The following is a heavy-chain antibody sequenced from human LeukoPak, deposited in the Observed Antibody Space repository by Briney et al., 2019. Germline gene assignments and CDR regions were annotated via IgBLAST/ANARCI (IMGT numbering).Heavy chain of an antibody. CDR1: GFTFSSYS. D-gene: IGHD2-2*01. CDR2: ISSSSSYI. V-gene: IGHV3-21*01. CDR3: ARRQVVPAAMGRNASDI. Sequence: PGGSLRLSCAASGFTFSSYSMNWVRQAPGKGLEWVSSISSSSSYIYYADSVKGRFTISRDNAKNSLYLQMNSLRAEDTAVYYCARRQVVPAAMGRNASDIWGQGTMVTVSS. J-gene: IGHJ3*02.